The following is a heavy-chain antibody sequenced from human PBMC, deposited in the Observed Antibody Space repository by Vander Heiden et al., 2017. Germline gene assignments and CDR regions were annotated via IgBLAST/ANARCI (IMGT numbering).Heavy chain of an antibody. CDR3: ARVQGSRGY. CDR1: GYTFPGYY. CDR2: INPNSGGT. J-gene: IGHJ4*02. V-gene: IGHV1-2*02. D-gene: IGHD3-10*01. Sequence: QVQLVQSGAEVKKPGASVKVSCKAPGYTFPGYYMHTVRQAPGQGLEWMGWINPNSGGTKYAQKVQGRVTMTRDTSISTAYMELSRLRYDDTAVYYCARVQGSRGYWGQGTLVTVSS.